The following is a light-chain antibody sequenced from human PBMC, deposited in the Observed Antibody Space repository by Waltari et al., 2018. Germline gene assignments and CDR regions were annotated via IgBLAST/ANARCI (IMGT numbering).Light chain of an antibody. CDR3: QSYDSSLSAWV. Sequence: SVLTQPPSVSGAPGPRVTLSCTGSRDNLGAGYDVHWYQQLPGRAPKLLISDKTNRPSGVPDRFSGSKSGTSASLAIAGLQAEDEADYYCQSYDSSLSAWVFGGGTKLTVL. CDR1: RDNLGAGYD. CDR2: DKT. V-gene: IGLV1-40*01. J-gene: IGLJ3*02.